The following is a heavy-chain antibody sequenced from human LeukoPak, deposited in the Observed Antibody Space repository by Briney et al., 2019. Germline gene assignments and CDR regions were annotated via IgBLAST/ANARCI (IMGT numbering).Heavy chain of an antibody. D-gene: IGHD3-10*01. J-gene: IGHJ3*02. CDR3: AEALGKGHHAFDI. CDR2: ISGSGGST. V-gene: IGHV3-23*01. Sequence: GGSLRLSCAASGFTFSSYAMGWARQAPGKGLEWVSAISGSGGSTYYADSVKGRFTISRDNSKNTLYLQMNSLRAEDTAVYYCAEALGKGHHAFDIWGQGTMVTVSS. CDR1: GFTFSSYA.